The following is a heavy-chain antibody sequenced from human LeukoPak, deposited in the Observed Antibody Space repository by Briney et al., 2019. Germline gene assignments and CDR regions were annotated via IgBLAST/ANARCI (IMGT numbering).Heavy chain of an antibody. J-gene: IGHJ4*02. V-gene: IGHV1-46*01. D-gene: IGHD3-22*01. CDR1: GYTFTSYY. CDR2: INPSGGST. CDR3: ARGVGGVYYDSSGYYSPLDDY. Sequence: ASVKVSCKASGYTFTSYYMHWVRQAPGQGLEWMGIINPSGGSTSYAQKFQGRVTMTRDMSTSTVYMELSSLRSEDTAVYYRARGVGGVYYDSSGYYSPLDDYWGQGTLVTVSS.